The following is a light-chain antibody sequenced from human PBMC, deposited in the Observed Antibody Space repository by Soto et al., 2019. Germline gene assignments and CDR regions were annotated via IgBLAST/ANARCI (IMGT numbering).Light chain of an antibody. Sequence: EIVVTQSPASLSVSPGERATLSCRASQSVSSNLAWYQQKPGQAPRLLIYGASTRATGIPARFSGSGSGTEFTLTISSLQSEDFAVYYCQQYTNWPPITFGQGTRLEN. CDR2: GAS. V-gene: IGKV3-15*01. CDR3: QQYTNWPPIT. J-gene: IGKJ5*01. CDR1: QSVSSN.